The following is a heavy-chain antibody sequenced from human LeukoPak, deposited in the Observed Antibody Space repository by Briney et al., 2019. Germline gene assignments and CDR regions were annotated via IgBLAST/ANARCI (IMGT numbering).Heavy chain of an antibody. D-gene: IGHD6-19*01. Sequence: SETLSLTCTVSGGSISSDHWNWIRQPPGKGLEWIGCIYYSGSTYYNPSLKSRVTISVDMSKSQFSLRLTSVTAADTAVYYCASTSGWYEPIDYWGQGTLVTVSS. CDR1: GGSISSDH. J-gene: IGHJ4*02. V-gene: IGHV4-59*01. CDR3: ASTSGWYEPIDY. CDR2: IYYSGST.